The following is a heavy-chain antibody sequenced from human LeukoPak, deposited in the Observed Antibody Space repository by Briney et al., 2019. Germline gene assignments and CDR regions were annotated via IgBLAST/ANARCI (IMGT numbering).Heavy chain of an antibody. CDR3: AKNSGSTAL. J-gene: IGHJ4*02. Sequence: PGGSLRLSCAASGFTFSNYGMHWVRQAPGKGLEWVSVISYVGSNKYYADSVKGRFTISRDNSKNTLYLQMNSLRAEDTAMYYCAKNSGSTALWGQGTLVTVSS. CDR2: ISYVGSNK. V-gene: IGHV3-30*18. D-gene: IGHD1-26*01. CDR1: GFTFSNYG.